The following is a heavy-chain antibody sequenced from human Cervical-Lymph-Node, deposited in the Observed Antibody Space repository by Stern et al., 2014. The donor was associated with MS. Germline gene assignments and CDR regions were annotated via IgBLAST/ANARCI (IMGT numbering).Heavy chain of an antibody. CDR3: ARANYDFWSGNSSFQRYYYGMDV. Sequence: EMQLVESGGGLVQPGGSLRLSCAASGFTFNSYSMNWVRQAPGKGLEWISYITSSRSPIYYADSVKGRFTISRDNAKNSLYLQMNSLRDEDTAVYYCARANYDFWSGNSSFQRYYYGMDVWGQGTTVTVSS. V-gene: IGHV3-48*02. D-gene: IGHD3-3*01. J-gene: IGHJ6*02. CDR2: ITSSRSPI. CDR1: GFTFNSYS.